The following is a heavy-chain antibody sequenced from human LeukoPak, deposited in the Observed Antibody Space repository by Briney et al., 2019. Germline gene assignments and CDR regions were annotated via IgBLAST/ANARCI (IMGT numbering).Heavy chain of an antibody. D-gene: IGHD3-10*01. V-gene: IGHV3-23*01. CDR2: ISGSGGST. Sequence: GGSLRLSCAASGFTFDDYGMSWVRQAPGKGLEWVSAISGSGGSTYYADSVKGRFTISRDNSENTLYLQMNSLRAEDTAVYYCAKGMVSFDPWGQGTLVTVSS. CDR3: AKGMVSFDP. J-gene: IGHJ5*02. CDR1: GFTFDDYG.